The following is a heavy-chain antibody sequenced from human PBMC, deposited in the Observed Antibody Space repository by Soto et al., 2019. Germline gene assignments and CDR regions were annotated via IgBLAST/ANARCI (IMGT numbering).Heavy chain of an antibody. CDR1: GYTFTSYY. Sequence: QVQLVQSGAEVKKPGASVKVSCKASGYTFTSYYMHWVRQAPGQGLEWMGIINSSGGSTSYAQKFQGRVTMTRDTSTSTVYMELCSLRSEDTAVYYCARDASYYDYIWGSLKYYYYYMDVWGKGTTVTVSS. D-gene: IGHD3-16*01. CDR3: ARDASYYDYIWGSLKYYYYYMDV. J-gene: IGHJ6*03. CDR2: INSSGGST. V-gene: IGHV1-46*03.